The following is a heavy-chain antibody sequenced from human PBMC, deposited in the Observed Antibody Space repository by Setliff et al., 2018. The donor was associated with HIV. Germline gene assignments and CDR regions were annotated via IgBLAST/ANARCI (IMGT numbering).Heavy chain of an antibody. D-gene: IGHD2-2*01. CDR2: IYYSGST. CDR3: ARHEPTLGYCSSTSCYWAI. J-gene: IGHJ4*02. Sequence: PSETLSLTCAVSGYSISSGYYWGWIRQPPGKGLEWIGSIYYSGSTYYNPSLRSRVTISGDMSKNQFSLNLGSVTAADTAVYYCARHEPTLGYCSSTSCYWAIWGQGTLVTVSS. V-gene: IGHV4-38-2*01. CDR1: GYSISSGYY.